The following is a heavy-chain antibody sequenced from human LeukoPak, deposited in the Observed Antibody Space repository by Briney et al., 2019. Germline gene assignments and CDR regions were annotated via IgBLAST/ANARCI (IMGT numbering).Heavy chain of an antibody. V-gene: IGHV1-2*02. J-gene: IGHJ5*02. CDR3: AREVGVVAHQRGWFDP. D-gene: IGHD2-2*01. Sequence: GASVKVSCKASRYTFTGYYLHWVRQAPGQGLEWIGRINPNSGGTNYAQKFHGRVTATRDTSINTAYMELSRLTSDDTAFYYCAREVGVVAHQRGWFDPWGQGTLVTVSS. CDR2: INPNSGGT. CDR1: RYTFTGYY.